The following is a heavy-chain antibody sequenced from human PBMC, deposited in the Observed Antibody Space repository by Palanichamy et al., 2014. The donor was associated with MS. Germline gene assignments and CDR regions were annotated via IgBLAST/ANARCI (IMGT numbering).Heavy chain of an antibody. CDR3: ARIPPDYVWGSYYFDY. V-gene: IGHV2-26*01. CDR1: GFSLSNTRMG. CDR2: IFSNDEK. J-gene: IGHJ4*02. D-gene: IGHD3-16*01. Sequence: QVTLKESGPVLVKPTETLTLTCTVSGFSLSNTRMGVSWIRQPPGKALEWLAHIFSNDEKSYSTSLKSRLTISKDTSKSQVVLTMTNMDPVDTATYYCARIPPDYVWGSYYFDYWGQGTLVTVSS.